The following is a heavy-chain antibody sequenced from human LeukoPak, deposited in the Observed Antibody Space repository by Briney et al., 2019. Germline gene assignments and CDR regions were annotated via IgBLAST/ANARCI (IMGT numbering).Heavy chain of an antibody. Sequence: GASVKVSCKTSGYIFAHNGISWVRQAPGQGPEWMGWISAYNGDTNYAQNFQGRVTMTRDTSTSTVYMELRSLRSDDTAVYYCAREMESYPGGWGTFDYWGQGTLVTVSS. CDR2: ISAYNGDT. J-gene: IGHJ4*02. D-gene: IGHD6-19*01. CDR3: AREMESYPGGWGTFDY. V-gene: IGHV1-18*01. CDR1: GYIFAHNG.